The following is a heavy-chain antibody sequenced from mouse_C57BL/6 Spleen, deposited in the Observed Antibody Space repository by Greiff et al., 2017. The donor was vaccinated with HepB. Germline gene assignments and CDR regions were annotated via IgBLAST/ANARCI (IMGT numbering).Heavy chain of an antibody. D-gene: IGHD1-1*01. CDR2: IYPSDSET. Sequence: QVQLKQPGAELVRPGSSVKLSCKASGYTFTSYWMDWVKQRPGQGLEWIGNIYPSDSETHYNQKFKDKATLTVDKSSSTAYMQLSSLTSEDSAVYYCARVPTSGSSYGYAMDYWGQGTSVTVSS. J-gene: IGHJ4*01. V-gene: IGHV1-61*01. CDR1: GYTFTSYW. CDR3: ARVPTSGSSYGYAMDY.